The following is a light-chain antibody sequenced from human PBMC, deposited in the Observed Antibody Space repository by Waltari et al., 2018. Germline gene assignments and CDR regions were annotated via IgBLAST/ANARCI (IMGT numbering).Light chain of an antibody. CDR3: QQYYSTPIT. CDR2: WAS. J-gene: IGKJ5*01. CDR1: QSVLYSSNNKNY. V-gene: IGKV4-1*01. Sequence: DIVMTQSPDSLAVSLGERATINCNSSQSVLYSSNNKNYLAWYQQKPGQPPKLLIYWASTRESGVPDRFGGSGSGTDFTLTISSLQAEDVAVYYCQQYYSTPITFGQGTRLEIK.